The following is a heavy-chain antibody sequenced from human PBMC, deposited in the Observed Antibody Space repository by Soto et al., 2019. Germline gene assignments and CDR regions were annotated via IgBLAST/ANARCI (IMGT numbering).Heavy chain of an antibody. Sequence: QVQLVQSGAEVKRPGALVKVSCKASGYTFSNYFINWVRQAPGQGLEWVGVINPKGGATTYAQKFQGRVNMTSDTSTNTIYMTLRSLTSEDTAFYYCARDEGFCSGGSCTGWFDPWGQGTLVTVSS. CDR3: ARDEGFCSGGSCTGWFDP. J-gene: IGHJ5*02. D-gene: IGHD2-15*01. V-gene: IGHV1-46*01. CDR1: GYTFSNYF. CDR2: INPKGGAT.